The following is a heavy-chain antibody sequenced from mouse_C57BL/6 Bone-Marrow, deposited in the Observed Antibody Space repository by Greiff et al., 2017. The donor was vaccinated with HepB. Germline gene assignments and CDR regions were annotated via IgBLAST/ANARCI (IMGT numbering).Heavy chain of an antibody. CDR3: AEVQVRRQGFDY. J-gene: IGHJ2*01. V-gene: IGHV1-64*01. CDR1: GYTFTSYW. Sequence: VQLQQPGAELVKPGASVKLSCKALGYTFTSYWMHWVKQRPGQGLEWIGMIHPNSGSTNYNEKCKSKATLTVDKSSSTAYMQLSSLTSEVSAIYYCAEVQVRRQGFDYWRPGTTLTDSS. D-gene: IGHD2-14*01. CDR2: IHPNSGST.